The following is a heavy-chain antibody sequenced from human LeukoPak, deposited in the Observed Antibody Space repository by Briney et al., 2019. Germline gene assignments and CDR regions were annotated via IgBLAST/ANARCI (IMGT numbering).Heavy chain of an antibody. Sequence: ASETLSLTCTVSGGSISSSSYYWGWIRQPPGKGLEWIGSIYYSGSTYYNPSLKSRVTISVDTSKNQFSLKLSSVTAADTAVYYCAREGRPRTYYYGSSGYQYWGQGTLVTVSS. CDR3: AREGRPRTYYYGSSGYQY. CDR1: GGSISSSSYY. D-gene: IGHD3-22*01. CDR2: IYYSGST. J-gene: IGHJ4*02. V-gene: IGHV4-39*07.